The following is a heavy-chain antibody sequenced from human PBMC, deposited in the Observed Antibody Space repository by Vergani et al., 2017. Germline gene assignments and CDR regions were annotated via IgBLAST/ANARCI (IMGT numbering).Heavy chain of an antibody. CDR3: AKNPGISTTRHYYAMDF. J-gene: IGHJ6*02. CDR2: ISPGASTV. Sequence: LEESGGGSVKPGGSLRLSCAASGFKFSDHYMRWIRQAPGKGLEWVSHISPGASTVSYTDSVTGRFTVSRDNDNNSLTLDMTTLEVEDTAVYYCAKNPGISTTRHYYAMDFWGQGTTVTVSS. CDR1: GFKFSDHY. D-gene: IGHD6-13*01. V-gene: IGHV3-11*04.